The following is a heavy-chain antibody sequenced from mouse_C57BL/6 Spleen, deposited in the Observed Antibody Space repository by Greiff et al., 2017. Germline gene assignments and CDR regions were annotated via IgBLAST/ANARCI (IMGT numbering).Heavy chain of an antibody. V-gene: IGHV1-22*01. Sequence: VQLQQSGPELVKPGASVKMSCKASGYTFTDYNMHWVKQSHGKSLEWIGYINPNNGGTSYNQKFKGKATLTVNKSSSTAYMELRRLTSEDSAVYYCARGEIPYWYFDVWGTGTTVTVSS. J-gene: IGHJ1*03. CDR2: INPNNGGT. CDR1: GYTFTDYN. CDR3: ARGEIPYWYFDV.